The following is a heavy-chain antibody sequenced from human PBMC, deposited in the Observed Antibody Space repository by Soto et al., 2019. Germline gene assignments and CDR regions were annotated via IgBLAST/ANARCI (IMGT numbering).Heavy chain of an antibody. J-gene: IGHJ4*02. CDR2: IKSKTDGGTT. CDR3: AKLPPCGGDCSLDY. D-gene: IGHD2-21*02. Sequence: GGSLRLSCAASGFTFRNAWIKLVPQAPGKGLEWVGRIKSKTDGGTTDYAAPVKGRFTISRDDSKNTLYLQMNSLKTEDTAVYYCAKLPPCGGDCSLDYWGQGTLVTVSS. V-gene: IGHV3-15*07. CDR1: GFTFRNAW.